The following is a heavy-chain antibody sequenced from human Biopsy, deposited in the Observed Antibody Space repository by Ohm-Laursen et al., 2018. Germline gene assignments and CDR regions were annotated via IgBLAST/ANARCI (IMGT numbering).Heavy chain of an antibody. CDR2: NIPILGTG. J-gene: IGHJ1*01. V-gene: IGHV1-69*06. CDR1: GGTFSNYG. D-gene: IGHD3-9*01. Sequence: SVKVSCKAPGGTFSNYGVNWVRQTPGQGLEWLGGNIPILGTGNCAQKFQDRVTVAADTSTSTATMELRSLRSDDTAVYYCATKLTGYFHHWGQGTLVIVSS. CDR3: ATKLTGYFHH.